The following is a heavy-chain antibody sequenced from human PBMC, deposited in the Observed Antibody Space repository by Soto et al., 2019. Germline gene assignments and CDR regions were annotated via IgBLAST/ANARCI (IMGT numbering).Heavy chain of an antibody. CDR1: GFTFSSYA. D-gene: IGHD1-1*01. J-gene: IGHJ6*03. Sequence: EVQLLESGGGLVQPGGSLRLSCAASGFTFSSYAMSWVRQAPGKGLEWVSAISGSGGYTYYADSVKGRFTISRDNSKNPLYLQMNSLRAEDTAVYYCAKVGTTGTYAYYYYYMDVWGKGTTVTVSS. CDR3: AKVGTTGTYAYYYYYMDV. CDR2: ISGSGGYT. V-gene: IGHV3-23*01.